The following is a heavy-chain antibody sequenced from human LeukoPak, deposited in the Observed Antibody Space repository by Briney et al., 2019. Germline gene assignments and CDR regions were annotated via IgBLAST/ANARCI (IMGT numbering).Heavy chain of an antibody. CDR2: ITPSGDGT. Sequence: GGSLRLSCAASGFTFSSPSTSWVRQAPGKGLEWVSSITPSGDGTYYVDSVKGRFTISRDNSKNTLYLQMNSLRVEDTAIYYCAKDSPVATWWGQGTPVTVSS. D-gene: IGHD5-12*01. J-gene: IGHJ4*02. CDR1: GFTFSSPS. V-gene: IGHV3-23*01. CDR3: AKDSPVATW.